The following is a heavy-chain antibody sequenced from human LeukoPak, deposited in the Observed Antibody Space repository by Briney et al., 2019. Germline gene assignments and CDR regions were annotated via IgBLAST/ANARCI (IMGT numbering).Heavy chain of an antibody. J-gene: IGHJ4*02. D-gene: IGHD4-23*01. CDR1: GYNFPNYW. V-gene: IGHV5-51*01. CDR3: ARPRGYSYYFDY. CDR2: IYPGDSDT. Sequence: GESLRISCQGSGYNFPNYWIGWVRQMPGKGLEWMGIIYPGDSDTKYSPSFQGQVTISADKSISTAYLQWSNLKASDTAIYYCARPRGYSYYFDYWGQGTLVTVSS.